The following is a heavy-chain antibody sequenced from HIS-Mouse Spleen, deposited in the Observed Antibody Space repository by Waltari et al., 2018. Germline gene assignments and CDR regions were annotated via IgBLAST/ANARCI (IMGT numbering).Heavy chain of an antibody. CDR1: GFTFSSYA. V-gene: IGHV3-23*01. CDR2: SSGSGGST. CDR3: AKKRAVAGTYYFDY. Sequence: EVQLLESGGGLVQPGGSLRLSCAASGFTFSSYAMSWVRQAPGKGLEWVSASSGSGGSTYCADSVKGRFTISGDNSKNTLYLQMNSLSAEDTAVYYCAKKRAVAGTYYFDYWGQGTLVTVSS. J-gene: IGHJ4*02. D-gene: IGHD6-19*01.